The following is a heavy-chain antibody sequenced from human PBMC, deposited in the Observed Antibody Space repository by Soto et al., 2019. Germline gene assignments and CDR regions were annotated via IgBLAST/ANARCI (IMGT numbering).Heavy chain of an antibody. J-gene: IGHJ6*03. CDR3: AKDFGSGYDLYYYYMDV. D-gene: IGHD5-12*01. CDR1: GFTFSSYA. Sequence: VQLLESGGGLVQPGGSLRLSCAASGFTFSSYAMSWVRQAPGKGLEWVSAISGSGGSTYYADSVKGRFTISRDNSKNTLYLQMNSLRAEDTAVYYCAKDFGSGYDLYYYYMDVWGKGTTVTVSS. CDR2: ISGSGGST. V-gene: IGHV3-23*01.